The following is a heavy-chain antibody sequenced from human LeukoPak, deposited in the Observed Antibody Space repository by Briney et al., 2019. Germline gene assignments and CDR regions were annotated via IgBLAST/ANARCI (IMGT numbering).Heavy chain of an antibody. V-gene: IGHV4-39*01. Sequence: SETLSLTCTVSGGSISSSSYYWGWIRQPPGKGLEWIGNIYYSGSTYRNPSLKSRVTISVDTSKNQFSLKLSSVTAADTAVYYCARHQPYSSGWYPDYWGQGTLVTVSS. CDR1: GGSISSSSYY. J-gene: IGHJ4*02. CDR2: IYYSGST. D-gene: IGHD6-19*01. CDR3: ARHQPYSSGWYPDY.